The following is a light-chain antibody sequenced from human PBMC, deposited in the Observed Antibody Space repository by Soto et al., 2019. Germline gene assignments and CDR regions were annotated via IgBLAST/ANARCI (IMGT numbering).Light chain of an antibody. J-gene: IGLJ3*02. CDR2: DDY. CDR1: SSNVGHES. Sequence: QSVLTQPPSVSAAPGQTVTISCSESSSNVGHESVSWYQSLPGTAPKLLSYDDYKRPSGIPDRFSGSKSGTSATLGITGLQTGDEADYYCGTWDSTLNVWVFGGGTKLTVL. V-gene: IGLV1-51*01. CDR3: GTWDSTLNVWV.